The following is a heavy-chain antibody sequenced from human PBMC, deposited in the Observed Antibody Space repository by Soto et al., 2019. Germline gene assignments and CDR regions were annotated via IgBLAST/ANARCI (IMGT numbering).Heavy chain of an antibody. D-gene: IGHD6-13*01. V-gene: IGHV4-59*01. CDR2: IYYSGST. Sequence: SETLSLTCTVSGGSISSYYWSWIRQPPGKGLEWIGYIYYSGSTNYNPSLKSRVTISVDTSKNQFSLKLSSVTAADTAVYYCARERPEAAAGSLYYYYYMDVWGKGTTVTVSS. CDR1: GGSISSYY. CDR3: ARERPEAAAGSLYYYYYMDV. J-gene: IGHJ6*03.